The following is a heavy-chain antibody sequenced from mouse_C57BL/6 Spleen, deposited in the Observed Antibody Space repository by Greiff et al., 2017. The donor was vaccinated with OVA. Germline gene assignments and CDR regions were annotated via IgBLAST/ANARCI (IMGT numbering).Heavy chain of an antibody. CDR2: INPNNGGT. J-gene: IGHJ4*01. CDR3: ARYYYGNPYYAMDY. Sequence: EVKLMESGPELVKPGASVKMSCKASGYTFTDYNMHWVKQSHGKSLEWIGYINPNNGGTSYNQKFKGKATLTVNKSSSTAYMELRSLTSEDSAVYYCARYYYGNPYYAMDYWGQGTSVTVSS. CDR1: GYTFTDYN. D-gene: IGHD2-1*01. V-gene: IGHV1-22*01.